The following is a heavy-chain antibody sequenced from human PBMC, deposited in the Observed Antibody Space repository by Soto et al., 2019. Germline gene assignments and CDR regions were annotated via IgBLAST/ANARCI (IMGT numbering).Heavy chain of an antibody. J-gene: IGHJ4*02. V-gene: IGHV1-18*01. CDR1: GYTFTDHG. Sequence: QVQLVQSGPEVKKPGASVTVSCKTSGYTFTDHGIDWVRQAPGQGLEWVGWVSSYNGNTNYAYNLKDRVIMTTDASTSTAYMELRGLRYDDTAVYYCAREVEGSYSPADFWVQGTPVTVSS. CDR3: AREVEGSYSPADF. CDR2: VSSYNGNT. D-gene: IGHD3-10*01.